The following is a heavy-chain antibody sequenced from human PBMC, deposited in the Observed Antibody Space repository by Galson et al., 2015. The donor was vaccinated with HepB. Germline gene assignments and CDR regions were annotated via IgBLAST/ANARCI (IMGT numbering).Heavy chain of an antibody. D-gene: IGHD6-13*01. CDR2: ISYDGSGE. CDR3: AKRAQYSSTWGRTRFSSYFDMDV. Sequence: SLRLSCAASGFTFSRYDMHWVRQAPGKGLEWVAVISYDGSGEYYADSVKGRFIISRDNSKNTLYLQMSSLRAEDTAVYYCAKRAQYSSTWGRTRFSSYFDMDVWGQGTTVTVSS. CDR1: GFTFSRYD. V-gene: IGHV3-30*18. J-gene: IGHJ6*02.